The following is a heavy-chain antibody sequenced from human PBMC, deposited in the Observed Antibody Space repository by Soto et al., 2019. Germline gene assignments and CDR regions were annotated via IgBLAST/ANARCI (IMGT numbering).Heavy chain of an antibody. CDR1: GFTFSSYA. D-gene: IGHD4-17*01. J-gene: IGHJ6*03. Sequence: GGSLRLSCAASGFTFSSYAMSWVRQAPGKGLEWVSAISGSGGSTYYADSVKGRFTISRDNAKNSLYLQMNSLRAEDTAVYYCARRTDYHYYYYMDVWGKGTTVTVSS. CDR2: ISGSGGST. CDR3: ARRTDYHYYYYMDV. V-gene: IGHV3-23*01.